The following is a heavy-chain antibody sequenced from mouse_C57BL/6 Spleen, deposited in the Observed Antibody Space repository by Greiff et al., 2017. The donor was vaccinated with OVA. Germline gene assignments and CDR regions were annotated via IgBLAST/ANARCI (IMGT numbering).Heavy chain of an antibody. V-gene: IGHV1-50*01. CDR2: IDPSDSYT. CDR1: GYTFTSYW. CDR3: ARGFTTVVADYAMDY. D-gene: IGHD1-1*01. J-gene: IGHJ4*01. Sequence: QVQLQQPGAELVKPGASVKLSCKASGYTFTSYWMQWVKQRPGQGLEWIGEIDPSDSYTNYNQKFKGKATLTVDTSSSTAYMQLSSLTSEDSAVYYCARGFTTVVADYAMDYWGQGTSVTVSS.